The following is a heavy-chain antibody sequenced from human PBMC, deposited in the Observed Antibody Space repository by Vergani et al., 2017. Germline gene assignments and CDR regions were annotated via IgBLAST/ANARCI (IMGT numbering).Heavy chain of an antibody. V-gene: IGHV4-4*07. Sequence: QVQLQESGPGLVKPSETLSLTCTVSGGSISSYYWSWIRPPAGKGLEWIGRIYTSGSTNYNPSLKSRVTMSVDTSKNQFSLKLSSVTAADTAVYYCARDIVVVPAANWFDPWGQGTLVTVSS. CDR2: IYTSGST. CDR1: GGSISSYY. D-gene: IGHD2-2*01. CDR3: ARDIVVVPAANWFDP. J-gene: IGHJ5*02.